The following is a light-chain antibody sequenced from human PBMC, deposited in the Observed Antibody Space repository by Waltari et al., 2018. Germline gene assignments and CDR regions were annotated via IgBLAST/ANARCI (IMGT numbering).Light chain of an antibody. CDR1: SSDVGGYNS. J-gene: IGLJ2*01. CDR2: DVS. V-gene: IGLV2-14*03. Sequence: QSALTQPASVSGSPGQSITISCTGTSSDVGGYNSVSWYQDHPGQAPKVIIYDVSDRPSGSPERLPGSKSGNTASLTISGLQAEDEADYYCSSQSSDNVVLFGGGTKLTVL. CDR3: SSQSSDNVVL.